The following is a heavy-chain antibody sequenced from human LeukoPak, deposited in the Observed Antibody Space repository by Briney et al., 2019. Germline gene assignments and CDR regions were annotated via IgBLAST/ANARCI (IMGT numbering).Heavy chain of an antibody. CDR1: GGSISSSSYY. CDR2: IYYSGST. J-gene: IGHJ6*02. V-gene: IGHV4-39*01. Sequence: PSETLSLTCTVSGGSISSSSYYWGWIRQPLGKGLEWIGSIYYSGSTYYNPSLKSRVTISVDTSKNQFSLKLSSVTAADTAVYYCARQYSSSWYYYYYGMDVWGQGTTVTVSS. D-gene: IGHD6-13*01. CDR3: ARQYSSSWYYYYYGMDV.